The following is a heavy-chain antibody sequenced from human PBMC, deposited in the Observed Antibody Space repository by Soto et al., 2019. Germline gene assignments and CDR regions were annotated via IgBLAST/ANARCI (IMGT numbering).Heavy chain of an antibody. Sequence: PIQTVALRRTLAGFSVSGSGIQGSWFRQPPGKALEWLARIDWDDDKFYSTSLKTRLTISKDNSKNQVGLTMPNMDPVDTATYYCARDQTGDWFDPLRQGTLVTVSS. V-gene: IGHV2-70*04. D-gene: IGHD7-27*01. CDR2: IDWDDDK. CDR3: ARDQTGDWFDP. J-gene: IGHJ5*02. CDR1: GFSVSGSGIQ.